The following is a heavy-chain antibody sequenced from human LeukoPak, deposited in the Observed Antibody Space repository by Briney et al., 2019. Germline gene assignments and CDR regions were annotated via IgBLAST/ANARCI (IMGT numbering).Heavy chain of an antibody. CDR2: ISGSGIST. Sequence: GGSLRLSCAASGFTFSNYAVSWVRQAPGKGLEWVAAISGSGISTHYADSVKGRFTISRDNSKSTLFLQMNSLRAEDTAVYYCAKDEDYSISWYLLLGYFDLWGRGTLVTVSS. V-gene: IGHV3-23*01. J-gene: IGHJ2*01. CDR3: AKDEDYSISWYLLLGYFDL. D-gene: IGHD6-13*01. CDR1: GFTFSNYA.